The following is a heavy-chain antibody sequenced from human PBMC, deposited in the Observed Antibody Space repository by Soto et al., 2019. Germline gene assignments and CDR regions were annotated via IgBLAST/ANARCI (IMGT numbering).Heavy chain of an antibody. CDR3: ARQLFGHGDWFDP. J-gene: IGHJ5*02. CDR1: GGSISSYY. V-gene: IGHV4-59*08. Sequence: QVQLQESGPGLVKPSETLSLTCTVSGGSISSYYWSWIRQPPGKGLEWIGYIYYSGSTNYNPSLTSRVTISVDTSKNQFSLKLSSVTAADTAVYYCARQLFGHGDWFDPWGQGTLGTVSS. CDR2: IYYSGST. D-gene: IGHD2-21*01.